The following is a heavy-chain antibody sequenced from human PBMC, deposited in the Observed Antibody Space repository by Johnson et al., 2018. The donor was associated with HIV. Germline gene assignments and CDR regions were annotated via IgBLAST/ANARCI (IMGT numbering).Heavy chain of an antibody. CDR1: GFTFSNYG. J-gene: IGHJ3*01. CDR3: ARKGYAFDL. V-gene: IGHV3-33*08. CDR2: ISYSGSST. Sequence: QMLLVESGGCVVQPGRSLRLSCAASGFTFSNYGMHWVRQAPGKGLEWVAVISYSGSSTYHADSVKGRFIISRDNAKNSLYLQMTILRAEDTAIYYCARKGYAFDLWGQGTMVTVSS.